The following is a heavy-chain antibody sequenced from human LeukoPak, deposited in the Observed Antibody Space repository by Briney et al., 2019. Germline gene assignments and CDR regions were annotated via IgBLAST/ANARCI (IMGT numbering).Heavy chain of an antibody. Sequence: GGSLRLSCAASGFNFDEYPMHWVRQAPGKGLEWVAAINGNGGSTDYADSAKGRCTISRDNNKNSLFLQMNSLRTEDTALYYCAKFYGSGTYYNNYFDYWGQGTLVTVSS. CDR2: INGNGGST. CDR1: GFNFDEYP. D-gene: IGHD3-10*01. CDR3: AKFYGSGTYYNNYFDY. J-gene: IGHJ4*02. V-gene: IGHV3-43*02.